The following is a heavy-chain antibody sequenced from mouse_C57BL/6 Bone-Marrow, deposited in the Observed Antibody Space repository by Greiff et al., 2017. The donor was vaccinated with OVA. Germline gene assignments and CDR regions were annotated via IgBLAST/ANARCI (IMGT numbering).Heavy chain of an antibody. CDR3: ARDYDYDGSY. Sequence: EVMLVESGGGLVKPGGSLKLSCAASGFTFSSYAMSWVRQTPEKRLEWVATISDGGSYTYYPDNVKGRFTISRDNAKNNLYLQMSHLKSEDTAMYYCARDYDYDGSYWGQGTTLTVSS. J-gene: IGHJ2*01. CDR1: GFTFSSYA. CDR2: ISDGGSYT. D-gene: IGHD2-4*01. V-gene: IGHV5-4*01.